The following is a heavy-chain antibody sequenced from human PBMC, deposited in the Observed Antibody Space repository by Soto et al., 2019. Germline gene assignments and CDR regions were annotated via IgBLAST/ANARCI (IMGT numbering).Heavy chain of an antibody. CDR1: GGSISSGGYY. CDR3: ARAWAYYGSSGYSAFVDY. CDR2: IYYSGST. J-gene: IGHJ4*02. V-gene: IGHV4-31*03. D-gene: IGHD3-22*01. Sequence: SETLSLTCTVSGGSISSGGYYWSWIRQHPGEGLEWIGYIYYSGSTYYNPSLKSRVTISVDTSKNQFSLKLSSVTAADTAVYYCARAWAYYGSSGYSAFVDYWGQGTLVTVSS.